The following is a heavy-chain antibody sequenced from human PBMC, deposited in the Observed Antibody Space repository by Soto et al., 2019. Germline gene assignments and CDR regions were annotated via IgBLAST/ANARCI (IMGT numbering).Heavy chain of an antibody. J-gene: IGHJ6*02. D-gene: IGHD2-15*01. CDR1: GGSISSSSYY. V-gene: IGHV4-39*01. Sequence: SETLSLTCTVSGGSISSSSYYWGWIRQPPGKGLEWIGSISYSGSTYYNPSLKSQVTISVDTSKKQFSLKLSYMTAADTAVYYCAVRKDIVVVVAATPGAYYYGMDVWGQGTTVTVS. CDR2: ISYSGST. CDR3: AVRKDIVVVVAATPGAYYYGMDV.